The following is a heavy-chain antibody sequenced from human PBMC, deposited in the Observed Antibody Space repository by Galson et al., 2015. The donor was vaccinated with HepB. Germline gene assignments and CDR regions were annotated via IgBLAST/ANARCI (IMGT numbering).Heavy chain of an antibody. CDR2: ISDSGSDT. CDR1: GFTFSSYA. Sequence: SLRLSCAASGFTFSSYAMNWVRQAPGKGLEWVSVISDSGSDTYYADSVRGRFTISRDNSKNTLYLQMNRLRVEDTAVYYCAKGRVRGIVVVPKIYYYYGIGVWGQGTTVNVSS. D-gene: IGHD2-2*01. CDR3: AKGRVRGIVVVPKIYYYYGIGV. J-gene: IGHJ6*02. V-gene: IGHV3-23*01.